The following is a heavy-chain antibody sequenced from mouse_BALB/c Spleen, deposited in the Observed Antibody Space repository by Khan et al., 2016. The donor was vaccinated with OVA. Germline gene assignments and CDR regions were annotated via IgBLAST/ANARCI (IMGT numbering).Heavy chain of an antibody. CDR2: ISYSGST. CDR1: GYSITSDYA. CDR3: ARSIMAN. V-gene: IGHV3-2*02. J-gene: IGHJ2*01. Sequence: EVKLEVSGPGLVKPSQSLSLTCTVTGYSITSDYAWNWIRQFPGNKLEWMGYISYSGSTSYNPSLKSRISSTRDTSKNQFFLQLNSVTTEDTATYYCARSIMANWGQGTTLPVSS.